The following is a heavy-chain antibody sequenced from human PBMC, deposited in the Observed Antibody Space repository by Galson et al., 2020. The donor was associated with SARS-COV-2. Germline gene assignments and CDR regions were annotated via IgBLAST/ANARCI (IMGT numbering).Heavy chain of an antibody. Sequence: ETSETLSLTCAVYGGSFSGYYWSWIRQPPGKGLEWIGEINHSGNTNYNPSLTSRVTISVDTSKNQYSLKLTSVSTADTAVYYCARGPDYLRGTSRPRTRHRGDYWGQGTLVTVSS. CDR2: INHSGNT. CDR1: GGSFSGYY. D-gene: IGHD3-16*02. J-gene: IGHJ4*02. V-gene: IGHV4-34*01. CDR3: ARGPDYLRGTSRPRTRHRGDY.